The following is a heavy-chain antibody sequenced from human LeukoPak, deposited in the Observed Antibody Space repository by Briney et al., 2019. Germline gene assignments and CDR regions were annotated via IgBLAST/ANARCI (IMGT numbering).Heavy chain of an antibody. V-gene: IGHV1-24*01. D-gene: IGHD5-24*01. Sequence: GASVKVSCKVSGYTLTELSMHWVRQAPGKGLEWMGGFDPEDGETIYAQKFQGRVTMTEDTSTDTAYMELSSLRSEDTAVYYCATDKRDGYNGDLDYWGQGTLVTVSS. CDR2: FDPEDGET. CDR3: ATDKRDGYNGDLDY. J-gene: IGHJ4*02. CDR1: GYTLTELS.